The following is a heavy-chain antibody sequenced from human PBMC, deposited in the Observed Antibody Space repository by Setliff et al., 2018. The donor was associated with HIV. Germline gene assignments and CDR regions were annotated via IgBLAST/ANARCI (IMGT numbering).Heavy chain of an antibody. Sequence: SVKVSCKASGGTFSSYAISWVRQAPGQGLEWMGGIIPILGIASYAQKFQGRVTITADEATSTAYMELSSLRSEDTAVYYCARGLAQFDLAWGQGTLVTVSS. J-gene: IGHJ5*02. V-gene: IGHV1-69*10. CDR1: GGTFSSYA. CDR3: ARGLAQFDLA. CDR2: IIPILGIA.